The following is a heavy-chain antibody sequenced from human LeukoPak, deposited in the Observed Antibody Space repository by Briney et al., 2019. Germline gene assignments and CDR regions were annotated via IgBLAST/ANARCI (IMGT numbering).Heavy chain of an antibody. Sequence: PGGSLRLSCAASGFTFSHYSMNWVRQAPGKGLEWVSSITGSSSFIHYADSVKGRFTISRDNAKNSLYLQMNSLRADDTALYYCARTAFHDGDHVNWFDPWGQGTLVTVSS. CDR3: ARTAFHDGDHVNWFDP. D-gene: IGHD2/OR15-2a*01. CDR1: GFTFSHYS. J-gene: IGHJ5*02. V-gene: IGHV3-21*01. CDR2: ITGSSSFI.